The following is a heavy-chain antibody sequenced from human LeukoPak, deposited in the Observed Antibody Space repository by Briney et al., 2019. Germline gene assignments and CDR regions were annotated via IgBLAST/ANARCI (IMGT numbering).Heavy chain of an antibody. CDR1: GYTFTSYG. Sequence: ASVKVSCKASGYTFTSYGISWVRQAPGQGLEWMGWISAYNGNTNYAQKLKGRVTMTTDTSTSTAYMELRSLRSDDTAVYYCARERDYYDSSGYPSPGAFDIWGQGTMVTVSS. CDR3: ARERDYYDSSGYPSPGAFDI. D-gene: IGHD3-22*01. CDR2: ISAYNGNT. V-gene: IGHV1-18*01. J-gene: IGHJ3*02.